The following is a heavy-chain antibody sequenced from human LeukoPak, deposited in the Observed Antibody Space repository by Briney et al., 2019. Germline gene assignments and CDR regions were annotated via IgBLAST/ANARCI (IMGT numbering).Heavy chain of an antibody. J-gene: IGHJ6*02. Sequence: GGSLRLSCAASGFTFSSYAMSWVRQAPGKGLEGVSAISGSGGSTYYADSVKGRFTISRDNSKNTLYLQMNSLRAEDTAVYYCAKAGFWSGYLVSGMDVWGQGTTVTVSS. CDR2: ISGSGGST. CDR3: AKAGFWSGYLVSGMDV. V-gene: IGHV3-23*01. D-gene: IGHD3-3*01. CDR1: GFTFSSYA.